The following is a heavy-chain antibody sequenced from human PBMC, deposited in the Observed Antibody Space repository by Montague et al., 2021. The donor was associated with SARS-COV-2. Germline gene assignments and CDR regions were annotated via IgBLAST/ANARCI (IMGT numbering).Heavy chain of an antibody. D-gene: IGHD3-10*01. CDR2: MHFTGKT. J-gene: IGHJ6*02. Sequence: SETLSLTCSVSGDSITNHYWSWIRQPAGKGLEWIGRMHFTGKTNFSPFFSSRLTMTVDTSKNQFSLKLSSVTAADTALYYCARDRPRSYYYGSGTYTWGGYGMDVWGQGTTVTVSS. CDR1: GDSITNHY. CDR3: ARDRPRSYYYGSGTYTWGGYGMDV. V-gene: IGHV4-4*07.